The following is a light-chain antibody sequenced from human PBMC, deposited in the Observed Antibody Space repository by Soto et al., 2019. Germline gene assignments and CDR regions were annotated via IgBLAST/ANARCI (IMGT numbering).Light chain of an antibody. V-gene: IGLV2-14*01. J-gene: IGLJ1*01. CDR1: TSDVGGYVY. Sequence: QSALTQPASVSGSPGLSITISCTGTTSDVGGYVYVSWYQQHPGQAPKLLIYAVSNRPSGVSNRFSASKSGNTASLFISGLQAEDEADYYCSSYTSDSSDVFGSGTKVTVL. CDR2: AVS. CDR3: SSYTSDSSDV.